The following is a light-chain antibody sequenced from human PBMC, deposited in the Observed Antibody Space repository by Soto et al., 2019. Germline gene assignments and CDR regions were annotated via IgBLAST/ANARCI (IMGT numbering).Light chain of an antibody. CDR3: QQYRT. J-gene: IGKJ4*01. V-gene: IGKV1-5*03. Sequence: DIQMTQSPSTLSASVGDRVTITCRASQSISSWLAWYQQKPGKAPKLLIYKASSLESGVPSRFSGSGSGTEFTLNISSLQPDDFATYYCQQYRTFGGGTKVEIK. CDR2: KAS. CDR1: QSISSW.